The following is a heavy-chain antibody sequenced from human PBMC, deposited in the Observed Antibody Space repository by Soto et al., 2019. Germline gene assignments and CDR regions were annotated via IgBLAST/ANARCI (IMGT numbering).Heavy chain of an antibody. J-gene: IGHJ6*02. D-gene: IGHD4-4*01. V-gene: IGHV1-18*04. Sequence: GASVKVSCKASGYTFTSYGIRWVRQAPGQGLEWMGWISAYNGNTNYAQKLQGRVTMTTDTSTSTAYMELRSLRSDDTAVYYCARDYSRRGYYYYYGMDVWGQGTTVTVSS. CDR3: ARDYSRRGYYYYYGMDV. CDR2: ISAYNGNT. CDR1: GYTFTSYG.